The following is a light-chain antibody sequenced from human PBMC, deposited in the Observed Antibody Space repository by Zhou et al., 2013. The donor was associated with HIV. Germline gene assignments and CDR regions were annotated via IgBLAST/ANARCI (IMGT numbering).Light chain of an antibody. CDR3: QHYNDWPSIS. J-gene: IGKJ5*01. CDR2: GAS. V-gene: IGKV3-20*01. CDR1: QSVVSTY. Sequence: EIVLTQSPGTLSLSPGESATLSCRASQSVVSTYLAWYQQKPGQAPRLLIYGASSRATGIPDRFSGSGSGTDFTLTISSLQSEDFALYYCQHYNDWPSISFGQGTRLEIK.